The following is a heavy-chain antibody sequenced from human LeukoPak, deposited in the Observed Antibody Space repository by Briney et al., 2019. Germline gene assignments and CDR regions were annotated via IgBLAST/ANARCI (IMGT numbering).Heavy chain of an antibody. CDR1: GFTFSSYA. J-gene: IGHJ4*02. CDR2: ISYDGSNK. D-gene: IGHD6-19*01. V-gene: IGHV3-30-3*01. CDR3: ARDRVAVAGTGWNFDY. Sequence: GGSLRLSCAASGFTFSSYAMHWVRQAPGKGLEWVAVISYDGSNKYYADSVKGRFTISRDNSKNTLYLQMNSLRAEDTAVYYCARDRVAVAGTGWNFDYWGQGTLVTVSS.